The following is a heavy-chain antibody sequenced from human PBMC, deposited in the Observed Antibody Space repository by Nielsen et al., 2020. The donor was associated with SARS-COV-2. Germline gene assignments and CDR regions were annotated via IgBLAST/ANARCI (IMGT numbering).Heavy chain of an antibody. J-gene: IGHJ4*02. V-gene: IGHV3-21*01. Sequence: GESLKISCAASGFNFSGHSMSWVRQAPGKGLEWVSFVSGSSYFTHYADSVRGRFTVSRDNARNTLYLQMNSLTSEDTATYYCARDRRQWLGRGGSFDFWGQGSLVSVPS. D-gene: IGHD6-19*01. CDR3: ARDRRQWLGRGGSFDF. CDR2: VSGSSYFT. CDR1: GFNFSGHS.